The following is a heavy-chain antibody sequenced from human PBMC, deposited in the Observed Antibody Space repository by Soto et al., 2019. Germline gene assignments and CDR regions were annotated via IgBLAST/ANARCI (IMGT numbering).Heavy chain of an antibody. CDR1: GGSFSGYY. J-gene: IGHJ4*02. CDR2: INHSGST. V-gene: IGHV4-34*01. Sequence: PSETLSLTCAVYGGSFSGYYWSWVRQPPGKGLEWIGEINHSGSTKNNPSLESRVTISVDASKNQFSLKLTSMTAADTAVYYCSRSIQGWTPFDYWGQGTLVTAPQ. CDR3: SRSIQGWTPFDY. D-gene: IGHD5-18*01.